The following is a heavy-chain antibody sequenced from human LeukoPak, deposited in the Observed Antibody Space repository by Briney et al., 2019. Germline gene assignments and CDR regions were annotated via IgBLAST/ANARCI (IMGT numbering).Heavy chain of an antibody. D-gene: IGHD3-22*01. J-gene: IGHJ5*02. CDR1: GFTFSNAW. Sequence: PGGSLRLSCAAAGFTFSNAWMSWARQDAGKGEEWDGGIKSKTDGRTTDYAAPVKGRLTIQRDASKKKEYLQMNSLKTEDTAVYYCTTDPFQVEYCYDSRSPVPWGQGTLVTVSS. CDR2: IKSKTDGRTT. V-gene: IGHV3-15*01. CDR3: TTDPFQVEYCYDSRSPVP.